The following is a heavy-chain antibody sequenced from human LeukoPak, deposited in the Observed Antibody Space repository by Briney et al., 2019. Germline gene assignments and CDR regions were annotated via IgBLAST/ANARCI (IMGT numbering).Heavy chain of an antibody. CDR2: IWYDGSNK. CDR3: ARDYGSGSYYNVAFDY. Sequence: PGGSLRLSCAASGFSFSNYAMHWVRQAPGKGLEWVAVIWYDGSNKYYTDSAKGRFTISRDNSMHTLYLQTNSLRAEDTAVYYCARDYGSGSYYNVAFDYWGQGTLVTVSS. CDR1: GFSFSNYA. D-gene: IGHD3-10*01. J-gene: IGHJ4*02. V-gene: IGHV3-33*01.